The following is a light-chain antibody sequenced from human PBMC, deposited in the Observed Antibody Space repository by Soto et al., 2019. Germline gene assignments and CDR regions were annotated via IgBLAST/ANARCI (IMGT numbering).Light chain of an antibody. CDR1: QNFANNY. CDR3: QQYGSSPYT. J-gene: IGKJ2*01. V-gene: IGKV3-20*01. CDR2: ETS. Sequence: EIVLTQSPGSVSLSPGERAILSCRASQNFANNYFAWYQQKPGQAPRLLIYETSSRATGIPDRFSGGGSGTDFTLTISRLEPEDFAVYYCQQYGSSPYTFGQGTKLEIK.